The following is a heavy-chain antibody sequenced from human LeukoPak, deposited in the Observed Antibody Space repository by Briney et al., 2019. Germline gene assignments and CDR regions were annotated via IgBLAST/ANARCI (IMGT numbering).Heavy chain of an antibody. CDR3: AKCVGVGQLGTFDY. V-gene: IGHV3-23*01. CDR2: ISGSGGST. CDR1: GFTFSSYG. D-gene: IGHD6-13*01. J-gene: IGHJ4*02. Sequence: GGSLRLSCAASGFTFSSYGMHWVRQAPGKGLEWVSAISGSGGSTYYADSVKGRFTISRDNSKNTLYLQMNSLRAEDTAVYYCAKCVGVGQLGTFDYWGQGTLVTVSS.